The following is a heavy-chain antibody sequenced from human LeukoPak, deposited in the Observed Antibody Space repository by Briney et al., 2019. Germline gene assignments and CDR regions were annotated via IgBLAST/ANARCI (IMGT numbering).Heavy chain of an antibody. J-gene: IGHJ3*02. CDR3: ARDVGIGDSSGYYGAFDI. V-gene: IGHV1-2*02. CDR2: INPNSGGT. Sequence: ASVKVSCKASGYTFTGYYMHWVRQAPGQGREWMGWINPNSGGTNYAQKFQGRATMTRDTSISTAYMELSRLRSDDTAVYYCARDVGIGDSSGYYGAFDIWGQGTMVTVSS. CDR1: GYTFTGYY. D-gene: IGHD3-22*01.